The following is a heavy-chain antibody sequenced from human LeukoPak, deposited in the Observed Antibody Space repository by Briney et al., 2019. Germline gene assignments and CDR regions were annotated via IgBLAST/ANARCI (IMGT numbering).Heavy chain of an antibody. J-gene: IGHJ3*02. CDR2: INPSDGST. CDR3: ARIRDGYNDAYDI. Sequence: GASVKVSCKTSGYSFIDYYIHLVRQAPGQGFEWMAIINPSDGSTTNSQKFQGRVTMTRDTSTSTVYMELSGLRSEDTALYYCARIRDGYNDAYDIWGQGTMVTVSS. V-gene: IGHV1-46*01. CDR1: GYSFIDYY. D-gene: IGHD5-24*01.